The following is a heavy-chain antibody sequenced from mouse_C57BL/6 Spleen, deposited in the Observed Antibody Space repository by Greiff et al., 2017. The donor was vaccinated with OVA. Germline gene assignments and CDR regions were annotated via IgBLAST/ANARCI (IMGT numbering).Heavy chain of an antibody. CDR3: ARVGDYTGFAY. CDR1: GYTFTSYW. D-gene: IGHD2-4*01. V-gene: IGHV1-59*01. CDR2: IDPSDSYT. Sequence: QVQLQQPGAELVRPGTSVKLSCKASGYTFTSYWMHWVKQRPGQGLEWIGVIDPSDSYTNYNQKFKGKATLTVDTSSSTAYMQLSSLTSEDSAVYYCARVGDYTGFAYWGQGTLVTVSA. J-gene: IGHJ3*01.